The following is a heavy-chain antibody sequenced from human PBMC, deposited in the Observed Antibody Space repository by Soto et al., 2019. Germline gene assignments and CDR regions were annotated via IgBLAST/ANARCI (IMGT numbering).Heavy chain of an antibody. Sequence: AGGSLRLSCAASGFTFSDYYMSWIRQAPGKGLEWVSYISSSGSTIYYADSVKGRFTISRDNAKNSLYLQMNSLRAEDTAVYYCAKARFRDSSMFLLDYWGQGTLVTVSS. CDR3: AKARFRDSSMFLLDY. D-gene: IGHD6-19*01. V-gene: IGHV3-11*01. CDR1: GFTFSDYY. CDR2: ISSSGSTI. J-gene: IGHJ4*02.